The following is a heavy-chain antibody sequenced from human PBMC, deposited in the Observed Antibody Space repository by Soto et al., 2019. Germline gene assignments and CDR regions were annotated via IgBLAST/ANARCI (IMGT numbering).Heavy chain of an antibody. CDR2: ISWNSARI. Sequence: GGSLRLSCAASGFTFEDNAMHGVRQVPGKGLEWVSSISWNSARIGYADSVKGRFTSSRDNAKNSLYLQMNSLRAEDTALYYCAKDLLYSSSSGVAFDFWGQGTMVTVSS. CDR3: AKDLLYSSSSGVAFDF. CDR1: GFTFEDNA. V-gene: IGHV3-9*01. J-gene: IGHJ3*01. D-gene: IGHD6-6*01.